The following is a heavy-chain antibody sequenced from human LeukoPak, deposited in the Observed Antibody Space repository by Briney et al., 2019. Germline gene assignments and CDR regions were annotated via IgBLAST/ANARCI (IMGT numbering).Heavy chain of an antibody. V-gene: IGHV4-34*01. D-gene: IGHD1-26*01. J-gene: IGHJ4*02. CDR2: INHSGST. Sequence: PSETLSLTCAVYGGSFSGYYWSWIRQPPGKGLEWIGEINHSGSTNYNPSLKSRVTISVDKSKNQFSLKLSSVTAADTAVYYCARGDVQYVGGDWGQGTLVTVSS. CDR1: GGSFSGYY. CDR3: ARGDVQYVGGD.